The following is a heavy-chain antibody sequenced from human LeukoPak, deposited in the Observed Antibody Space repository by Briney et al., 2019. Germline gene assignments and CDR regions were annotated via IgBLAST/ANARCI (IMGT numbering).Heavy chain of an antibody. V-gene: IGHV1-8*03. D-gene: IGHD2-8*01. CDR1: GYTFISYN. Sequence: ASVKVSCKASGYTFISYNINWLRQATGQGLEWMGWVNPRSGDAGYLQKFQGRLTITRDSSIDTAYMDLSGLSSEDTAIYYCARGVPLGYCTYGVCYPPYYFDYWGQGTLVTASS. CDR2: VNPRSGDA. J-gene: IGHJ4*02. CDR3: ARGVPLGYCTYGVCYPPYYFDY.